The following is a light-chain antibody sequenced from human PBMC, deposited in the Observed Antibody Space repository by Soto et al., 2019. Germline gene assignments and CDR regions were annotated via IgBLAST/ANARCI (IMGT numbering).Light chain of an antibody. V-gene: IGKV3-20*01. CDR1: QSVSSSY. CDR3: QQYGSSLYT. J-gene: IGKJ2*01. Sequence: EIVLTQSPGTLSLSPGERATLSCRASQSVSSSYLAWYQQKPGQAPRLLSYGASSRDTGIPDRFSGSGSGTDFTLTISRLEPEDFAVYYCQQYGSSLYTFGQGTKLEIK. CDR2: GAS.